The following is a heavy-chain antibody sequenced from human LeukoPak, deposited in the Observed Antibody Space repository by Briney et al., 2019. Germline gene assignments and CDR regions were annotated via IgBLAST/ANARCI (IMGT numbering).Heavy chain of an antibody. V-gene: IGHV3-23*01. CDR1: RITFSSHA. CDR2: ISGSGGHT. CDR3: AKGGVATMRDGYNYYYYYMEV. Sequence: GGSLRLSCEAPRITFSSHAMSWVRQAPGKGQQWVSLISGSGGHTYYGDSVKGRFTVSRDNSKNTVYLQMSSLRAGDTAIYYCAKGGVATMRDGYNYYYYYMEVWGRGTTVTVSS. J-gene: IGHJ6*03. D-gene: IGHD5-24*01.